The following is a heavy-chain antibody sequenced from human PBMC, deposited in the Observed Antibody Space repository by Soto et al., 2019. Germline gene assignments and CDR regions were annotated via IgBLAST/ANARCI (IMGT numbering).Heavy chain of an antibody. D-gene: IGHD4-17*01. CDR1: GGSISSGGYS. Sequence: SETLSLTCAVSGGSISSGGYSWSWIRQPPGKGLEWIGYIYHSGSTYYNPSLKSRVTISVDRSKNQFSLKLSSVTAADTAVYYCASFSIAVYGDYVGTHVGAFDIWGQGTMVTVSS. V-gene: IGHV4-30-2*01. J-gene: IGHJ3*02. CDR3: ASFSIAVYGDYVGTHVGAFDI. CDR2: IYHSGST.